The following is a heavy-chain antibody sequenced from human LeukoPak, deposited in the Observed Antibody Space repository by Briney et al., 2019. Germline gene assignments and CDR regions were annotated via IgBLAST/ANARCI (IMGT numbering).Heavy chain of an antibody. CDR3: ARGSYRPLRIVDFWSGYQRPNYYYYYMDV. V-gene: IGHV4-34*01. J-gene: IGHJ6*03. CDR2: INNSGST. Sequence: SETLSLTCAVYGGSFSGYYWSWIRQPPGKGLEWVGEINNSGSTNYNPSLKSRVTISVDTSKNQFSLKLSSVTAADTAVYYCARGSYRPLRIVDFWSGYQRPNYYYYYMDVWGKGTTVTVSS. D-gene: IGHD3-3*01. CDR1: GGSFSGYY.